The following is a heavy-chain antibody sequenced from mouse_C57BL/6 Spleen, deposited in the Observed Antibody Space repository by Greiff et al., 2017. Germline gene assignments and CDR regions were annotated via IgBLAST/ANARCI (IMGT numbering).Heavy chain of an antibody. CDR3: ARDGGSSPHWYFDV. J-gene: IGHJ1*03. D-gene: IGHD1-1*01. CDR2: INYDGSST. Sequence: EVMLVESEGGLVQPGSSMKLSCTASGFTFSDYYMAWVRQVPEKGLEWVANINYDGSSTYYLDSLKSRFIISRDNAKNILSLQMSSLKSEDTATYYCARDGGSSPHWYFDVWGTGTTVTVSS. V-gene: IGHV5-16*01. CDR1: GFTFSDYY.